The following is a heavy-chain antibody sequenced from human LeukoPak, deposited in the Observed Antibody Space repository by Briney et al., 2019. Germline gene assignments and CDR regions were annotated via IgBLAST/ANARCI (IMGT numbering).Heavy chain of an antibody. CDR2: ISASGGST. V-gene: IGHV3-23*01. CDR1: GFTFSSYG. Sequence: GGSLRLSCAASGFTFSSYGMHWVRQAPGQGLEWVSAISASGGSTYYADSLKGRFTISRDNSKNTLYLQMNSLRAEDTALYYCAKDRDGGSSTRPKGFDYWGQGTLVTVSS. J-gene: IGHJ4*02. D-gene: IGHD2/OR15-2a*01. CDR3: AKDRDGGSSTRPKGFDY.